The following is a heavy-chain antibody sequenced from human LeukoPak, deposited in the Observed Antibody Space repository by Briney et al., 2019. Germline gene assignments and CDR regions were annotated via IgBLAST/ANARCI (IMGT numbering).Heavy chain of an antibody. CDR3: ARGGYYGSGNDFRFDP. D-gene: IGHD3-10*01. Sequence: PSETLSLTCTVSGGSISSYYWSWIRQSPGKGLECIGYIHYTGSTNYNPSPKSRVTISFETSKNQFSLKLKSVTAADTAVYYCARGGYYGSGNDFRFDPWGQGTLVTVSS. CDR1: GGSISSYY. V-gene: IGHV4-59*01. CDR2: IHYTGST. J-gene: IGHJ5*02.